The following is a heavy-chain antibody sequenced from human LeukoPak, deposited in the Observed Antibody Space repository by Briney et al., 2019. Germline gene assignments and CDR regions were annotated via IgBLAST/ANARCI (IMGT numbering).Heavy chain of an antibody. Sequence: GGSLRLSCAASGFTFSSYAMSWVRQAPWKGLEWVSAISGSGGSTYYADSVKGRFTISRDNSKNTLYLQMNSLRAEDTAVYYCAKARQQLVRRGGYYYYMDVWGKGTTVTVSS. CDR1: GFTFSSYA. CDR2: ISGSGGST. V-gene: IGHV3-23*01. CDR3: AKARQQLVRRGGYYYYMDV. D-gene: IGHD6-13*01. J-gene: IGHJ6*03.